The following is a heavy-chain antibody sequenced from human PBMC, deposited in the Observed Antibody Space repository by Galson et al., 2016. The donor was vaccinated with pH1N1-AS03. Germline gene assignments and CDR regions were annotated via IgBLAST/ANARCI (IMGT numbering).Heavy chain of an antibody. CDR2: IDPSVGST. CDR1: GYTFTRYY. D-gene: IGHD3-10*01. J-gene: IGHJ4*02. V-gene: IGHV1-46*01. Sequence: SVKVSCKASGYTFTRYYIHWMRQAPGQGFEWMGVIDPSVGSTTYAQNFQGRVTMTRDTATTTAYMELSSLKSDDTAMYYCATYGSGTRGGFDYWGQGAPITVSS. CDR3: ATYGSGTRGGFDY.